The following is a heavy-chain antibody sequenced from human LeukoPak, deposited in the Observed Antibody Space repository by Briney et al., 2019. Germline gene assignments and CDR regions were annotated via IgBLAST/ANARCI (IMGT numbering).Heavy chain of an antibody. V-gene: IGHV1-69*05. Sequence: GASVKVSCKASGGTFSSYAISWVRQAPGQGLEWMGGIIPIFGTANYAQKFQGRVTITTDESTSTAYMELSSLRSEDTAVYYCARVYSSSSLFSYYYMDVWGKGTTVTVSS. CDR2: IIPIFGTA. CDR1: GGTFSSYA. D-gene: IGHD6-13*01. CDR3: ARVYSSSSLFSYYYMDV. J-gene: IGHJ6*03.